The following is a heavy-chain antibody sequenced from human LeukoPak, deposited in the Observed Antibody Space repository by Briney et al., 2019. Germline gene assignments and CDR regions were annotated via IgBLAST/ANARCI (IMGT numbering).Heavy chain of an antibody. D-gene: IGHD5-18*01. Sequence: KPSETLSLTCTVSGGSISSYDWSWIRQPAGKGLEWIGRIYTRGSTNYNPSLKSRVSMSVDTSKKQFSLKLSSVTAADTAVYYCAGVRNTAMDKYYFDYWGQGTLVTVSS. J-gene: IGHJ4*02. CDR2: IYTRGST. CDR1: GGSISSYD. V-gene: IGHV4-4*07. CDR3: AGVRNTAMDKYYFDY.